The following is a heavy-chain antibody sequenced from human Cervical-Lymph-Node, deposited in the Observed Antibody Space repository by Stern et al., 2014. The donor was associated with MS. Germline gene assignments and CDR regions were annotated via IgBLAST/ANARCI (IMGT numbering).Heavy chain of an antibody. J-gene: IGHJ4*02. V-gene: IGHV3-15*01. CDR2: LKSKTNGGTT. D-gene: IGHD3-22*01. Sequence: VQLVQSGGGLVKPGESLRLSCAASGFTFTNAWMSWVRQVPGKGLEWVGRLKSKTNGGTTDYAAPVKGRFTISRDDSKNMLYLQINSLKTEDTAIYYCSYYYDTSGSHPNFDYWGQGTLVTVSS. CDR1: GFTFTNAW. CDR3: SYYYDTSGSHPNFDY.